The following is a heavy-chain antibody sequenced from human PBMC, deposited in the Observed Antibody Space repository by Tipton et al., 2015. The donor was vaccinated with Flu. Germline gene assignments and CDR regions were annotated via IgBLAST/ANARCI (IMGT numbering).Heavy chain of an antibody. CDR3: ARGQGANP. V-gene: IGHV3-53*01. Sequence: CLRLSCAASGFTVSSNYMSWVRQAPGKGLEWVSVIYSGGSTYYIDSVKGRFTISRDNSKNMLSLEMNSLRAEDTAVYYCARGQGANPWGQGTLVTVSS. J-gene: IGHJ5*02. CDR1: GFTVSSNY. CDR2: IYSGGST.